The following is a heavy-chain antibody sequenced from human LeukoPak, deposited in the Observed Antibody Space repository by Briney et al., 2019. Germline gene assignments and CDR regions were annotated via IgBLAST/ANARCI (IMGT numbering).Heavy chain of an antibody. CDR3: ARERSSTWYYFDY. J-gene: IGHJ4*02. CDR1: GFTFSSHG. Sequence: PGRSLRLSCAASGFTFSSHGMHWVRQAPGKGLEWVALIWYDGSNKYYADSVKGRFTISRGNSKDTLYLQMNSLRAEDTAVYHCARERSSTWYYFDYWGQGTLVTVSS. CDR2: IWYDGSNK. V-gene: IGHV3-33*01. D-gene: IGHD6-13*01.